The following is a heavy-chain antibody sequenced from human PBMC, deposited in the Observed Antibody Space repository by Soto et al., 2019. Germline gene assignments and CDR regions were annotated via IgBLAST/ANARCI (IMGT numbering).Heavy chain of an antibody. CDR2: IYYSGST. J-gene: IGHJ4*02. V-gene: IGHV4-31*03. CDR3: ARRAPRSGRQFDY. D-gene: IGHD3-10*01. CDR1: GGSISSGGYY. Sequence: SETLSLTCTVSGGSISSGGYYWSWIRQHPGKGLEWIGYIYYSGSTYYNPSLKSRVTISVDTSKNQFSLKLSSVTAADTAVYYCARRAPRSGRQFDYWGQGTLVTVSS.